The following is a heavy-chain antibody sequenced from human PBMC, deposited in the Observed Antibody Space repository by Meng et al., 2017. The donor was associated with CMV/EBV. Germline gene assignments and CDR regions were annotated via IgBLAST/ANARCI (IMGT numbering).Heavy chain of an antibody. CDR3: ASASTELELLSDFDY. J-gene: IGHJ4*02. CDR2: ISSSSSYI. Sequence: GGSLRLSRAASGFTFSSYSMNWVRQAPGKGLEWVSSISSSSSYIYYADSVKGRFTISRDNAKNSLYLQMNSLRAEDTAVYYCASASTELELLSDFDYWGQGTLVTVSS. V-gene: IGHV3-21*01. CDR1: GFTFSSYS. D-gene: IGHD1-7*01.